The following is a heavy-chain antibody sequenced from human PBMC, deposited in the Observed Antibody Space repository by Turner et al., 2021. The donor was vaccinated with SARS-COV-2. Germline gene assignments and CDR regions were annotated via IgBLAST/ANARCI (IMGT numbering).Heavy chain of an antibody. CDR3: ADY. V-gene: IGHV3-35*01. CDR2: VSWNGSRT. J-gene: IGHJ4*02. Sequence: EVQLVESGGGLVQPGGSLRLSCAASGSTFSNSDMNWVHQAPGKGLEWVSGVSWNGSRTHYADSVKGRFIISRDNSRNTLYLQTNSLRTRGYTYDAVADYWGQGTLVTVSS. CDR1: GSTFSNSD. D-gene: IGHD5-18*01.